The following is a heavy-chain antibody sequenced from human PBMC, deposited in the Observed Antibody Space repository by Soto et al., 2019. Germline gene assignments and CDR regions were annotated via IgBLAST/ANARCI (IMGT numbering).Heavy chain of an antibody. V-gene: IGHV6-1*01. CDR2: TYYRSKWYN. CDR1: GESVSSNRAA. J-gene: IGHJ5*02. CDR3: ARDVWGYGSNMGNNWFDP. D-gene: IGHD3-10*01. Sequence: PSPTLSLTCASSGESVSSNRAAWNWIRQSPSRGLEWLGRTYYRSKWYNDYAVSVKSRITINPDTSKNQFSLQLNSVTPEDTAVYYCARDVWGYGSNMGNNWFDPWGQGTLVTVSS.